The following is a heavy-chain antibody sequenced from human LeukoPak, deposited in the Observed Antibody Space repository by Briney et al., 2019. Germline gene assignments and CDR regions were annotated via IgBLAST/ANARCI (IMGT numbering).Heavy chain of an antibody. Sequence: SETLSLTCTVSGGSITSHYWSWVRQPPGKGLEWIAYLFDSVRTKDNPSLKSRLTLSADTSKNQFSLRLSSVTAADTAVYYCATIRRGSIFGYFDFWGQGIKVTVSS. CDR2: LFDSVRT. D-gene: IGHD5-18*01. J-gene: IGHJ4*02. CDR3: ATIRRGSIFGYFDF. CDR1: GGSITSHY. V-gene: IGHV4-59*11.